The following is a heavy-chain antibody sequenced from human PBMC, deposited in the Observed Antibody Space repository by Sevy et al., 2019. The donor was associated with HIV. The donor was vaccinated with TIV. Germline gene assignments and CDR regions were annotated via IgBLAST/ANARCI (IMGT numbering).Heavy chain of an antibody. CDR3: ARGGGYCGGDCYSIDY. J-gene: IGHJ4*02. D-gene: IGHD2-21*02. CDR1: GFTFSSYV. CDR2: IWMEGTIK. V-gene: IGHV3-33*08. Sequence: GGSLRLSCAASGFTFSSYVMHWVRQAPGKGLEWVALIWMEGTIKNYADSVKGRFTISRDNSKDTLFLQMNSLTPEDTAVYYCARGGGYCGGDCYSIDYWGQGALVTVSS.